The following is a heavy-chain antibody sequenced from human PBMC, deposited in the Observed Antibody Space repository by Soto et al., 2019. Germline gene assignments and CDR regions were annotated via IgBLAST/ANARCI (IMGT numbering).Heavy chain of an antibody. D-gene: IGHD3-9*01. CDR2: ISYDGSNK. V-gene: IGHV3-30*18. CDR3: EKDPLLTGYYTKSSYYYYGMDV. Sequence: PGGSLRLSCAASGFTFSSYGMHWVRQAPGKGLEWVAVISYDGSNKYYADSVKGRFTISRDNSKNTLYLQMNSLRAEDTAVYYCEKDPLLTGYYTKSSYYYYGMDVWGQGTTVTVSS. CDR1: GFTFSSYG. J-gene: IGHJ6*02.